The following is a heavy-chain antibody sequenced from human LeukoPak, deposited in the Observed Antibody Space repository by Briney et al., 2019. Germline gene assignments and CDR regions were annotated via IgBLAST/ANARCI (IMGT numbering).Heavy chain of an antibody. CDR2: IIPIFGTA. CDR1: GGTFSSYA. V-gene: IGHV1-69*13. D-gene: IGHD6-6*01. Sequence: SVKVSCKASGGTFSSYAISWVRQAPGLGLEWMGGIIPIFGTANYAQKFQGRVTITADESTSTAYMELSSLRSEDTAVYYCARNKGAARSMDVWGKGTAVTVSS. J-gene: IGHJ6*03. CDR3: ARNKGAARSMDV.